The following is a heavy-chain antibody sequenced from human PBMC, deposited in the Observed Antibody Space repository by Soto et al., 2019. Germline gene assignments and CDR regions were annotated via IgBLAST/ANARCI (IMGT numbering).Heavy chain of an antibody. J-gene: IGHJ4*02. V-gene: IGHV4-61*01. CDR2: IYYSGST. Sequence: SETLSLTCTVSGGSVSSGSYYWSWIRQPPGKGLEWIGYIYYSGSTNYNPSLKSRVTISVDTSKNQFSLKLSSVTAADTAVYYCARDRGYYYDSSGYYPPLYYFDYWGQGTLVTVSS. D-gene: IGHD3-22*01. CDR1: GGSVSSGSYY. CDR3: ARDRGYYYDSSGYYPPLYYFDY.